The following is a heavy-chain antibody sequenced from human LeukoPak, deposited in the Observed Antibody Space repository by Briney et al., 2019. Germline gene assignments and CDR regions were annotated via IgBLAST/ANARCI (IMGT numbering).Heavy chain of an antibody. CDR2: INPNSGGT. J-gene: IGHJ4*02. Sequence: ASVKVSCKASGYTFTGYYMHWVRQAPGQGLEWMGWINPNSGGTNYAQKFQGRVTMTRDTSTSTVYMELSSLRSEDTAVYYCASGGRDGYNFGYWGQGTLVTVSS. CDR1: GYTFTGYY. D-gene: IGHD5-24*01. V-gene: IGHV1-2*02. CDR3: ASGGRDGYNFGY.